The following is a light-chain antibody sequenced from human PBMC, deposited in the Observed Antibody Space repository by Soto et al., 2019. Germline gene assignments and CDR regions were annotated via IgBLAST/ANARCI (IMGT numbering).Light chain of an antibody. CDR1: QSVSSY. CDR3: QQRSSWIT. Sequence: IVLTQSPATLSLWPGETAILSCRASQSVSSYLSWYQQKPGQAPRLLIYDASSRAPGVPARFSGSGSGTDFTLTISSLEPEDFALYYCQQRSSWITFSQGTRLEIE. V-gene: IGKV3-11*01. J-gene: IGKJ5*01. CDR2: DAS.